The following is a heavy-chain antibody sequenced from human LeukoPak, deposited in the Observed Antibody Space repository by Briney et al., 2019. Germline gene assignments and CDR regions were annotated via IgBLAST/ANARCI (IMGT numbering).Heavy chain of an antibody. CDR1: GYTFTGYY. V-gene: IGHV1-2*02. CDR2: INPNSGGT. Sequence: ASVKVSCKASGYTFTGYYMHWVRQAPGQGLEWMGWINPNSGGTNYAQKFQGRVTMTRDTSISTAYMELSRLRSDDTAAYYCARFGLGKHIEVAGIPFDIWGQGTMVTVSS. D-gene: IGHD6-19*01. J-gene: IGHJ3*02. CDR3: ARFGLGKHIEVAGIPFDI.